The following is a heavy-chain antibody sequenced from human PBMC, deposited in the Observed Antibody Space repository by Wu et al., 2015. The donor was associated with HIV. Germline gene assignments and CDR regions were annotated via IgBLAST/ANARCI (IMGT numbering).Heavy chain of an antibody. CDR1: GGTFNSYN. J-gene: IGHJ4*02. D-gene: IGHD4-11*01. CDR2: IIPIFGTT. V-gene: IGHV1-69*13. CDR3: ARVRSGGDYSQFDY. Sequence: QVHLVQSGAEVKKPGSSVKVSCKASGGTFNSYNINWVRQAPGQGLEWVGRIIPIFGTTNYAQRFQGRVTIIADESTNTAYMELSSLRSDDTAVYFCARVRSGGDYSQFDYWGQGTLVSVSS.